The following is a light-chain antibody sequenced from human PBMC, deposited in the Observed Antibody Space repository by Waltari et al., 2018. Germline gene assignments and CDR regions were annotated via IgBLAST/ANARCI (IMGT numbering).Light chain of an antibody. V-gene: IGLV1-47*01. Sequence: QSVLTQPPSASGTPGQRVTISCSGSSPNIGSNYVYWYQHLPGTAPKLLLYRNNQRPSGVPGRFAGSKSDTAASLAISGLRSEDEADYYCAAWDASLSAWLFGGGTKVTVL. J-gene: IGLJ3*02. CDR2: RNN. CDR3: AAWDASLSAWL. CDR1: SPNIGSNY.